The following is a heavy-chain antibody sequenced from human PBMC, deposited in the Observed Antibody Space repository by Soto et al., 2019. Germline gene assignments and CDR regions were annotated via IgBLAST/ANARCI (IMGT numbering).Heavy chain of an antibody. CDR1: GFTFSSYG. CDR3: AREGSTVTTTVTTNGMDV. D-gene: IGHD4-17*01. V-gene: IGHV3-33*01. J-gene: IGHJ6*02. CDR2: IWYDGSNK. Sequence: QVQLVESGGGVGQPGRSLRLSCAASGFTFSSYGMHWVRQAPGKGLEWVAVIWYDGSNKYYADSVKGRFTISRDNSKNTLYLQMNSLRAEDTAVYYCAREGSTVTTTVTTNGMDVWGQGTTVTVSS.